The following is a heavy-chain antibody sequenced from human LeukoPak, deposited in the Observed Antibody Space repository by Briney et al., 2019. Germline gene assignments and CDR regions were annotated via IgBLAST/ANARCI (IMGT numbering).Heavy chain of an antibody. Sequence: GGSLRLSCAASGFTFSSYWMSWVRQAPGKGLEWVANIKQDGSEKYYVDSVKGRFTISRDNAKNSLYLQMNSLTDEDMAIYYCARDYRKDIVVVTAILHYWGQGTLVTVSS. V-gene: IGHV3-7*01. CDR2: IKQDGSEK. CDR3: ARDYRKDIVVVTAILHY. J-gene: IGHJ4*02. D-gene: IGHD2-21*02. CDR1: GFTFSSYW.